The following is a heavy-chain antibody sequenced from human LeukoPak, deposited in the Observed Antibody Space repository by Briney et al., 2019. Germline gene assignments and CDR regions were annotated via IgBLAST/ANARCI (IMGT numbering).Heavy chain of an antibody. CDR2: TYHSGST. V-gene: IGHV4-30-4*01. CDR3: ARDNQKRWFYS. CDR1: GVSISRDDYY. Sequence: SETLSLTCSVSGVSISRDDYYWSWIRQHPGKGLEWLGTYHSGSTDYSPSLKSRLLISADMSKNQFSLRVTSVTAADTAVYYCARDNQKRWFYSWGQGTLATVSP. J-gene: IGHJ5*01.